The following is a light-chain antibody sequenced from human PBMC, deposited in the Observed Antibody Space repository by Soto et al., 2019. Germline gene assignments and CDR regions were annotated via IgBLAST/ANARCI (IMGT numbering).Light chain of an antibody. V-gene: IGKV3-20*01. J-gene: IGKJ1*01. CDR1: QSVSRN. CDR3: QQYGSSGT. CDR2: GAS. Sequence: EIVMTQSPATLSVSPWEGATLSCRASQSVSRNLAWYQQKPGQAPRLLIYGASNRATGIPDRFSGSGSGTDFTLTISRLEPEDFAVYYCQQYGSSGTFGQGTKVDIK.